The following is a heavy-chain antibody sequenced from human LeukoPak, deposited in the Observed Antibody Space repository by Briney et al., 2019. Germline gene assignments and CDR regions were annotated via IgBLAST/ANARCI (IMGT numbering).Heavy chain of an antibody. Sequence: PGGSLRLSCTASGFTFSTYGMHWVRQAPGKGPEWVTLISYDGSTKYYSDSVKGRFTLSRDNSKNTLYLQMNSLRADDTAVYYCVRSGRGTYYYFDYWGQGTLVTVSS. CDR1: GFTFSTYG. D-gene: IGHD1-26*01. J-gene: IGHJ4*02. CDR3: VRSGRGTYYYFDY. V-gene: IGHV3-30*03. CDR2: ISYDGSTK.